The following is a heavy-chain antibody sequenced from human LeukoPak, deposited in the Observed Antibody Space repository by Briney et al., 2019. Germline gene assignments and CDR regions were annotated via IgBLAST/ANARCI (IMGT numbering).Heavy chain of an antibody. D-gene: IGHD1-26*01. Sequence: PGGSLRLSCAASGFTLSRFWMHWVRQAPGKGLVWVSRINSDGSSISYADSVKGRFTISRDNAKNTLYLQMNSLRAEDTAVYYCARDHPSGSYYHHWGQGTLVTVSS. CDR2: INSDGSSI. CDR3: ARDHPSGSYYHH. J-gene: IGHJ1*01. V-gene: IGHV3-74*01. CDR1: GFTLSRFW.